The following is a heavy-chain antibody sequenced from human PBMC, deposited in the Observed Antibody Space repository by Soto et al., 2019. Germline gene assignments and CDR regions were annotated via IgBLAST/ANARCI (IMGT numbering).Heavy chain of an antibody. J-gene: IGHJ3*02. D-gene: IGHD1-26*01. CDR3: ARDHPRSYAFDI. Sequence: PGGSLRLSCAASGFTFSSYAMSWVRQAPGKGLEWVSVIYSGGSTYYADSVKGRFTISRDNSKNTLYLQMNSLRAEDTAVYYCARDHPRSYAFDIWGQGTMVTVSS. CDR1: GFTFSSYA. CDR2: IYSGGST. V-gene: IGHV3-66*01.